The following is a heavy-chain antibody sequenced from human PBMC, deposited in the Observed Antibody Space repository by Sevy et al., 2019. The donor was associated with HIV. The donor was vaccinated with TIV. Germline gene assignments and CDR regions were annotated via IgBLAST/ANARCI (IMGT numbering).Heavy chain of an antibody. V-gene: IGHV3-43*01. CDR2: ITWDAAKT. D-gene: IGHD3-10*01. CDR3: AKDIPGWSGFDY. J-gene: IGHJ4*02. CDR1: GFTFDDYT. Sequence: GGSLRLSCAASGFTFDDYTMHWVRQVPGKGLEWVSLITWDAAKTDYADSVKGRFTVSRDNSENSLYLQMISLRTEDTALYFCAKDIPGWSGFDYWGQGTLVTVSS.